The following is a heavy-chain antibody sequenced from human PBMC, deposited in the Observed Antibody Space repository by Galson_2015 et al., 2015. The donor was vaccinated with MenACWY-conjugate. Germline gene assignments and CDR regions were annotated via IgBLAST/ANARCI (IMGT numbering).Heavy chain of an antibody. D-gene: IGHD6-25*01. V-gene: IGHV3-7*03. CDR2: IKQDGSEK. Sequence: SLRLSCAASGFMFRSYWMSWVRQAPGKGLEWVANIKQDGSEKYYVDSVKGRFTISRDSAKNALYLQMNSLRAEDTAVYYCAKDHAALAAHHLGYYFDYWGQGTLVTVSS. CDR3: AKDHAALAAHHLGYYFDY. J-gene: IGHJ4*02. CDR1: GFMFRSYW.